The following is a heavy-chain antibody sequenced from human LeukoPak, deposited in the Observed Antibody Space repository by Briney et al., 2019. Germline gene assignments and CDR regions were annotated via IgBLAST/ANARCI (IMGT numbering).Heavy chain of an antibody. Sequence: GGSLRLSCAASGFTFSSYWMSWVGQAPGKGLEWVANIKQDGSEKYYVDSVKGRFTVSRDNAKNSLYLQMNSLRAEDTAVYYCARVSSSWPKTYFDYWGQGTLVTVSS. CDR3: ARVSSSWPKTYFDY. V-gene: IGHV3-7*01. CDR2: IKQDGSEK. J-gene: IGHJ4*02. D-gene: IGHD6-13*01. CDR1: GFTFSSYW.